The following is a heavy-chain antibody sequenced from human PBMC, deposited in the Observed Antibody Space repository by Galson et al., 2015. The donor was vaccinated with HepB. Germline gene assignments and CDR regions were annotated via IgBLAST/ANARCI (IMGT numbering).Heavy chain of an antibody. D-gene: IGHD3-22*01. Sequence: SVKVSCKASGYTFTNYAIHWVRQAPGQRLEWMGWINAGYGNTRSSQKFQGRITISRDISASTTYMELSSLRSEDTAVYYCARDALTDYYDTSAPPNWFDPWGQGTLVTVSS. V-gene: IGHV1-3*01. J-gene: IGHJ5*02. CDR3: ARDALTDYYDTSAPPNWFDP. CDR1: GYTFTNYA. CDR2: INAGYGNT.